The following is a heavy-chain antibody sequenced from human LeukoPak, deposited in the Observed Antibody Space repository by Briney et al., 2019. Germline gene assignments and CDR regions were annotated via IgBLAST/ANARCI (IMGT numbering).Heavy chain of an antibody. CDR1: GFTFSIYG. CDR2: IWSDGSKK. CDR3: AREGGSGYAGDY. J-gene: IGHJ4*02. Sequence: GGSLRLSCAASGFTFSIYGMHWVRQAPGKGLEWVAGIWSDGSKKYYADSVKGRFTISRDNSKNTLFLQMNSLRAEDTAVYYCAREGGSGYAGDYWGQGTLVTVSS. D-gene: IGHD5-12*01. V-gene: IGHV3-33*01.